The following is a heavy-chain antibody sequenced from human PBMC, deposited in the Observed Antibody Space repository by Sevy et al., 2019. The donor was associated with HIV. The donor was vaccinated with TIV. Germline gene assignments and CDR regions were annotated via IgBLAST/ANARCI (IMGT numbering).Heavy chain of an antibody. D-gene: IGHD3-9*01. V-gene: IGHV4-59*01. CDR2: ISYSGNT. J-gene: IGHJ4*02. Sequence: SETLSLTCTVSGGSISAYYWNWIRQPPGKGLEWIGHISYSGNTNYHPSLKGRVAIYVDTSKNQFSLRLSSVTAADTAVYYCAGGEDEGDIDSFSSPFNYWGQGTLVTVSS. CDR1: GGSISAYY. CDR3: AGGEDEGDIDSFSSPFNY.